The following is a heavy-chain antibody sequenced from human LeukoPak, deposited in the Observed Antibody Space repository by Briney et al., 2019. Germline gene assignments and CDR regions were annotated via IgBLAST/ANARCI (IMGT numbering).Heavy chain of an antibody. J-gene: IGHJ4*02. CDR1: GFTFSSYA. D-gene: IGHD3-10*01. CDR2: ISGSGGST. V-gene: IGHV3-23*01. Sequence: GGSLRLSCAASGFTFSSYAMSWVRQAPGKGLEWVSAISGSGGSTCYADSVKGRFTISRDNSKNTLYLQMNSLRAEDTAVYYCAKDRLTMVRGVIIRPIVWGQGTLVTVSS. CDR3: AKDRLTMVRGVIIRPIV.